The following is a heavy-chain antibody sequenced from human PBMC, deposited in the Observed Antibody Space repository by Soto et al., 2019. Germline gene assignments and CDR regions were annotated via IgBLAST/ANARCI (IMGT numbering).Heavy chain of an antibody. Sequence: PGGSLRLSCASFGFTLDKYTMGLVRQAPGKGLEWVAESFSSGGTQYADSVKGRFTISRDNSRNMVFLQMNGLRVEDTAPYYCARDREPDGIWTFDSWGQGALVTVSS. V-gene: IGHV3-53*01. CDR3: ARDREPDGIWTFDS. J-gene: IGHJ4*02. CDR1: GFTLDKYT. D-gene: IGHD3-9*01. CDR2: SFSSGGT.